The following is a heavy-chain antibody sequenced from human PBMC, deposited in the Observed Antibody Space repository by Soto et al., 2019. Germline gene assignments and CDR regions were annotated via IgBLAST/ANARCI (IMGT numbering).Heavy chain of an antibody. CDR3: ARARPVGAMLPRLIDS. CDR1: GYTFTSYG. Sequence: QVQLVQSGAEVKKPGASVKVSCKASGYTFTSYGISWVRQAPGQGLEWMGWISAYNGNTNDAQKLQGRVTMTTDTATSTAYMELRRLRSNDTAVYYCARARPVGAMLPRLIDSWGQGTLVTVSS. D-gene: IGHD1-26*01. J-gene: IGHJ4*02. CDR2: ISAYNGNT. V-gene: IGHV1-18*04.